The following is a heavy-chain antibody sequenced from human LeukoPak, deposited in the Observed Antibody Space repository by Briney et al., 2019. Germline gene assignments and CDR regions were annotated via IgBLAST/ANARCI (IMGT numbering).Heavy chain of an antibody. CDR3: ARRNSGNFPFDY. V-gene: IGHV5-51*01. Sequence: GESLKISCKGTGHTFTNTWIAWVRQMPGKGLEWMGIIYPGDSDTIYSPSFQGQVTISVGKSISTAYLQWSSLKASDTAMYYCARRNSGNFPFDYWGQGTLVTVSS. CDR2: IYPGDSDT. J-gene: IGHJ4*02. D-gene: IGHD6-19*01. CDR1: GHTFTNTW.